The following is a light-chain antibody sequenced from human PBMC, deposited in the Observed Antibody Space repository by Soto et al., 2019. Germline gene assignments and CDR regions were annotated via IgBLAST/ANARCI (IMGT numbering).Light chain of an antibody. Sequence: ERVVTQSPGTLSLSPGERATLSCRASQSVSSTYLAWYQQKPGQAPRLIIYGASSRATGIPDRFSGSGSGTDCAPTISRLEPDDLAVYYCQRYDISPFPFGQGNKLEIK. CDR1: QSVSSTY. V-gene: IGKV3-20*01. CDR3: QRYDISPFP. CDR2: GAS. J-gene: IGKJ2*01.